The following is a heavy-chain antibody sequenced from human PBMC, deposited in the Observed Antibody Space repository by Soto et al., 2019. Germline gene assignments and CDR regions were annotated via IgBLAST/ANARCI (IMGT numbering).Heavy chain of an antibody. CDR2: ISYDGSNK. J-gene: IGHJ4*02. CDR1: GFTFSSYG. V-gene: IGHV3-30*18. CDR3: AKDIKSSDYSNFSQ. D-gene: IGHD4-4*01. Sequence: GGSLRLSCAASGFTFSSYGMHWVRQAPGKGLEWVAVISYDGSNKYYADSVKGRFTISRDNSKNTLYLQMNSLRAEDTAVYYCAKDIKSSDYSNFSQWGQGTLVTVSS.